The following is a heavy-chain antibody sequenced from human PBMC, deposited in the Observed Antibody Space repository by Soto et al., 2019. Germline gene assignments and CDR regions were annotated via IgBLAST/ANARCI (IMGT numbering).Heavy chain of an antibody. V-gene: IGHV4-4*02. CDR1: GGSISNNNW. CDR3: ARLDRYARDA. D-gene: IGHD1-1*01. CDR2: IHHSGSR. J-gene: IGHJ6*02. Sequence: QVQLHESGPGLVKPSETLSLTCAVSGGSISNNNWWSWVRQPPGKGLEWIGEIHHSGSRNYNPSLRSRCTRTAHKTKCHLALTLSSLISASTAGDYGARLDRYARDAWGQGTTVTVSS.